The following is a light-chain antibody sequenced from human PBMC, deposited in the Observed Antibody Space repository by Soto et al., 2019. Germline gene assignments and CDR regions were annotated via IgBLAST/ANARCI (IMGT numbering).Light chain of an antibody. Sequence: QSALTQPPSAPGSPGQSVTISCTGTSSDVGGYNYVSWYQQHPGKAPKLMIYEVSKRPSGVPDRFSGSKSGNTASLTVSGLRAEDEADYYCSSYAGSILYVFGTGTKVTVL. CDR2: EVS. V-gene: IGLV2-8*01. CDR3: SSYAGSILYV. CDR1: SSDVGGYNY. J-gene: IGLJ1*01.